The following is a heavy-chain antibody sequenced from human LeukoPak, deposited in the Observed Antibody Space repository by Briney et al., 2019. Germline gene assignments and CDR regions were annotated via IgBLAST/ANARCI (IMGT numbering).Heavy chain of an antibody. J-gene: IGHJ4*02. V-gene: IGHV4-4*07. CDR1: GGSISSYY. CDR3: AREAPPLRYFDY. CDR2: IYSSGST. Sequence: SETLSLTCNVSGGSISSYYWSWIRQPAGKGQEWIGRIYSSGSTNYNSSLKSRVTMSVDTSKNQFSLNLTSVTAADTAVYYCAREAPPLRYFDYWGQGTLVTVSS.